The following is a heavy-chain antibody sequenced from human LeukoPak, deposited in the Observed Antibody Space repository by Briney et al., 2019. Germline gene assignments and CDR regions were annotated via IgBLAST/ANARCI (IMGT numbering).Heavy chain of an antibody. V-gene: IGHV3-7*01. J-gene: IGHJ3*02. CDR1: GFLFTRYW. D-gene: IGHD4-11*01. CDR3: ARGPGDYDASDI. Sequence: GGSLRLSCEASGFLFTRYWMSWVRQAPGKGPEWVAHIKENGNEQYYADPVKGRFTICRDNVKQSLCLQMNNLRVEDTAVYYCARGPGDYDASDIWGQGTVVTVSS. CDR2: IKENGNEQ.